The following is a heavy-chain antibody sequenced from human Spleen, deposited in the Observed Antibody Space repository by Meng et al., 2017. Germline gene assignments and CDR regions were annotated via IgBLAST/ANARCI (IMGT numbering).Heavy chain of an antibody. J-gene: IGHJ3*02. CDR2: IAAGGGTT. CDR3: AKASRYFDALDAFDI. D-gene: IGHD3-9*01. V-gene: IGHV3-23*01. CDR1: GFTFSNSA. Sequence: GESLKISCAAAGFTFSNSAMNWVRQAPGKGLEWVSTIAAGGGTTYYADSVKGRFTISRDNSKNTLYLQMNSLRAEDTAVYYCAKASRYFDALDAFDIWGQGTMVTVSS.